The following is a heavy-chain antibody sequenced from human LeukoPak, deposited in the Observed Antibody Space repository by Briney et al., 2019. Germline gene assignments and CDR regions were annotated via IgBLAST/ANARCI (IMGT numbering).Heavy chain of an antibody. Sequence: TGGSLRLSCAASGFTFSSYGMHWVRQAPGKGLEWVAVISYAGSNKYYADSVKGRFTISRDNSKNTLYLQMNSLRAEDTAVYYCAKGDGVVPAAILDYWGQGTLVTVSS. J-gene: IGHJ4*02. D-gene: IGHD2-2*01. CDR1: GFTFSSYG. CDR2: ISYAGSNK. V-gene: IGHV3-30*18. CDR3: AKGDGVVPAAILDY.